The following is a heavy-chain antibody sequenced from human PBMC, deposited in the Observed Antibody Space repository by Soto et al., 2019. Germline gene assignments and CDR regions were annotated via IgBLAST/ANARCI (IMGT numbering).Heavy chain of an antibody. CDR1: GYTFSRHW. Sequence: EVQLVESGGGLVQPGGSLRLSCAASGYTFSRHWIHWVRQAPGQGPVGVSRISPDGSVTDYADFVEGRFTISRDNAKNTLYLQMSSLRAEDTDVAYCARPRSMSSSGFDIWGQGTMVIVSS. CDR3: ARPRSMSSSGFDI. D-gene: IGHD1-26*01. CDR2: ISPDGSVT. V-gene: IGHV3-74*01. J-gene: IGHJ3*02.